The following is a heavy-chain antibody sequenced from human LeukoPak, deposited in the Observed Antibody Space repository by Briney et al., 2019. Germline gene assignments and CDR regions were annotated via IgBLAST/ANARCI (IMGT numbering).Heavy chain of an antibody. CDR2: IYYSGST. D-gene: IGHD6-6*01. V-gene: IGHV4-59*01. J-gene: IGHJ5*02. Sequence: SETLSLTCTVSGGSISSYYWSWIRQPPGKGLEWIGYIYYSGSTNYNPSLKSRVTISVDTSKNQFSLKLSSVTAADTAAYYCARTSIAENHWFDPWGQGTLVTVSS. CDR1: GGSISSYY. CDR3: ARTSIAENHWFDP.